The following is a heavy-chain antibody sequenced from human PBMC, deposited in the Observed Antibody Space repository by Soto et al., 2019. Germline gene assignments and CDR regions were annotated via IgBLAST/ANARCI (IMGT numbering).Heavy chain of an antibody. V-gene: IGHV3-33*01. CDR2: IWYDGSNK. CDR3: ARDCAEPTVVTPHFDY. Sequence: QVQLVESGGGVVQPGRSLRLSCAASGFTFSSYGMHWVRQAPGKGLEWVAVIWYDGSNKYYADSVKGRFTISRDNSKNTLYLQMNSLRAEDTAVYYCARDCAEPTVVTPHFDYWGQGTLVTVSS. CDR1: GFTFSSYG. J-gene: IGHJ4*02. D-gene: IGHD4-17*01.